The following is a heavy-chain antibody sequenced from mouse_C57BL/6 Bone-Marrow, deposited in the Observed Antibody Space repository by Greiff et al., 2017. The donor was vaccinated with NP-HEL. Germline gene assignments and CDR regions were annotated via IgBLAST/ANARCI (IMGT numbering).Heavy chain of an antibody. V-gene: IGHV1-82*01. CDR3: ARSRQRRSPFAY. CDR1: GYAFSSSW. J-gene: IGHJ3*01. Sequence: VQLQEPGPELVKPGASVKISCKASGYAFSSSWMNWVKQRPGKGLEWIGRIYPGDGDTNYNGKFKGKATLTADKSSSTAYMQLSSLTSEDSAVYFCARSRQRRSPFAYGGQGTLVTVSA. CDR2: IYPGDGDT. D-gene: IGHD3-2*01.